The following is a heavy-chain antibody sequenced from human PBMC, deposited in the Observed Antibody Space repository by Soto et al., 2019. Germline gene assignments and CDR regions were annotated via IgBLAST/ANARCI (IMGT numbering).Heavy chain of an antibody. V-gene: IGHV3-23*01. CDR3: AKGGIADALGYLGS. CDR1: GFSFRSYG. D-gene: IGHD6-13*01. Sequence: DVQLLESGGGLVKPAGSLRLSCAASGFSFRSYGLSWVRQAPGKGLEWVSDISGSGSVTNYADSVKGRFTISRDNSINTLILQMNSRRVEDTAVHWCAKGGIADALGYLGSWGQGTLVAV. CDR2: ISGSGSVT. J-gene: IGHJ5*02.